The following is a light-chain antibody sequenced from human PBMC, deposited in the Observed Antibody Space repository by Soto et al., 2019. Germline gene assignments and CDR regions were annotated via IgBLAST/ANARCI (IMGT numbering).Light chain of an antibody. Sequence: IQLTQSPSSLSASVGDRVTITCRASQGISSFLAWYHQKPGKAPKLLISAASTLQSGVPSRFSGSGSGTDFTLTISSLQPEDSATYYCQQLNTYSITFGQGTRLEIK. J-gene: IGKJ5*01. V-gene: IGKV1-9*01. CDR3: QQLNTYSIT. CDR1: QGISSF. CDR2: AAS.